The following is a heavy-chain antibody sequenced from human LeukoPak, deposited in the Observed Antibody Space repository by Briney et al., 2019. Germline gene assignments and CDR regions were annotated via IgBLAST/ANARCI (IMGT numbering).Heavy chain of an antibody. J-gene: IGHJ3*02. Sequence: SETLSLTCTVSGGSISSYHWSWIRQPPGKGLEWIGYIYYSGSTNYNPSLKSRVTISVDTSKNQFSLKLSSVTAADTAVYYCARCYYDSSGLDAFDIWGQGTMVTVSS. CDR3: ARCYYDSSGLDAFDI. D-gene: IGHD3-22*01. V-gene: IGHV4-59*01. CDR2: IYYSGST. CDR1: GGSISSYH.